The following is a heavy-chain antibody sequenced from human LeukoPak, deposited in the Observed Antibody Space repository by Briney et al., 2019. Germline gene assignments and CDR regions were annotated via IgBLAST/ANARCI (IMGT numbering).Heavy chain of an antibody. J-gene: IGHJ4*02. Sequence: XVSSISSSSSYIYYADSVKGRFTISRDNAKNSLYLQMNSLRAEDTAVYYCARDYDSSGLLDYWGQGTLVTVSS. CDR2: ISSSSSYI. D-gene: IGHD3-22*01. CDR3: ARDYDSSGLLDY. V-gene: IGHV3-21*01.